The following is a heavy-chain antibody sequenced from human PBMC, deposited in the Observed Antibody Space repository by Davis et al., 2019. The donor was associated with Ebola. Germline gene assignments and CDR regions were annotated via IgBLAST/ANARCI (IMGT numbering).Heavy chain of an antibody. V-gene: IGHV4-4*07. J-gene: IGHJ3*02. Sequence: PSETLSLTCTVSGGSISSYYWSWIRQPAGKGLEWIGRIYTSGSTNYNPSLKSRVTMSVDTSKNQFSLELSSVTAADTAVYYCARIITGGTYYYDSSGYGAFDIWGQGTMVTVSS. CDR2: IYTSGST. CDR3: ARIITGGTYYYDSSGYGAFDI. CDR1: GGSISSYY. D-gene: IGHD3-22*01.